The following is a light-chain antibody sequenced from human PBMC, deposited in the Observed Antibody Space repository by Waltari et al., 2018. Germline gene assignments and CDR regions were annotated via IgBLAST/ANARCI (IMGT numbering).Light chain of an antibody. CDR3: QQYGTSPLT. V-gene: IGKV2-28*01. J-gene: IGKJ1*01. CDR1: QSPLQSNGYKY. CDR2: LGS. Sequence: DIVMTQSPLSLAVTPGEPASISCRSSQSPLQSNGYKYLDWYLQKPGQSPQLLIYLGSNRASGVPDRFSGSGSGTDFTLTISRLEPEDFAVYFCQQYGTSPLTFGQGTKVEIK.